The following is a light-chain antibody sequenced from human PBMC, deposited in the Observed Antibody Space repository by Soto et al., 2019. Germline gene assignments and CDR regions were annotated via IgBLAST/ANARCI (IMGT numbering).Light chain of an antibody. CDR2: AAS. CDR3: QQSYSTHHA. CDR1: QSISSY. V-gene: IGKV1-39*01. Sequence: DIQMTQSPSSLSASVGDRVTITCRASQSISSYLNWYQQKPGKAPKLLIYAASSLQSGVPSRFSGSGSGTDFTHTISSLQPDDFATYYCQQSYSTHHAFGQGTKVDIK. J-gene: IGKJ1*01.